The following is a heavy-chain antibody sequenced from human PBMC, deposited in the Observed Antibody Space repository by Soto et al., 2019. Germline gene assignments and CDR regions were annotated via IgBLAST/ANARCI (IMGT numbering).Heavy chain of an antibody. CDR3: ARDKMSAADY. CDR2: INSNGSFT. J-gene: IGHJ4*02. Sequence: EVQMVESGGGLVQPGGSLRLSCAASGFTFSSYWMHWVRQVPGKGLVWVSRINSNGSFTQYADSVRGRLTISRDNAKNTLYLQLNSVRAEDTAVYYCARDKMSAADYWGQGTLVTVSS. V-gene: IGHV3-74*03. CDR1: GFTFSSYW. D-gene: IGHD6-25*01.